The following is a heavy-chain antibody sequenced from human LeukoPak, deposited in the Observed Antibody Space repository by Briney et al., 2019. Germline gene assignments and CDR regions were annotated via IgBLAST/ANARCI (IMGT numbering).Heavy chain of an antibody. D-gene: IGHD5-18*01. CDR1: GGSFSGYY. J-gene: IGHJ5*02. CDR2: INHSGST. V-gene: IGHV4-34*01. CDR3: ARGLRLGTAMLVRWFDP. Sequence: SETLSLTCAVYGGSFSGYYWSWIRQPPGKGLEWIGEINHSGSTNYNPSLKSRVTISVDTSKNQFFLKLSSVTAADTAVYYCARGLRLGTAMLVRWFDPWGQGTLVTVSS.